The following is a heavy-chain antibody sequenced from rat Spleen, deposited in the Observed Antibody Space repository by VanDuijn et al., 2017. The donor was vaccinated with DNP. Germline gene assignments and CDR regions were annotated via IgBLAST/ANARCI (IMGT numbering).Heavy chain of an antibody. CDR3: ARGAAPFDF. Sequence: EVQLVESGGGLVQPGRSMKLSCAASGFTFSDYYMAWVRQAPTKGLEWVAYITYDGGSTYYGDSVKGRFTISRDNAKSTLYLQMDSLRSEDTATYYCARGAAPFDFWGPGTMVTVSS. V-gene: IGHV5-22*01. CDR2: ITYDGGST. D-gene: IGHD1-2*01. J-gene: IGHJ1*01. CDR1: GFTFSDYY.